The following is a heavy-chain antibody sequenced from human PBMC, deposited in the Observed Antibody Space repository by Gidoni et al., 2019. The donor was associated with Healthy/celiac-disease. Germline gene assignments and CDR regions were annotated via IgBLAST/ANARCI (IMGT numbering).Heavy chain of an antibody. D-gene: IGHD3-10*01. CDR2: IYHSGST. V-gene: IGHV4-38-2*02. CDR1: GYSISSGYY. CDR3: ARSTVYFLSRDPQNYWYFDL. J-gene: IGHJ2*01. Sequence: QVQLQESGPGLVKPSETLSLTCTVSGYSISSGYYWGWIRQPPGKGLEWIGSIYHSGSTYYNPSLKSRVTISVDTSKNQFSLKLSSVTAADTAVYYCARSTVYFLSRDPQNYWYFDLWGRGTLVTVSS.